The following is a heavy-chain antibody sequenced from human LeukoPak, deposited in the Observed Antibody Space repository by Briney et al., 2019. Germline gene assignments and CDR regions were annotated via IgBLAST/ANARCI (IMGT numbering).Heavy chain of an antibody. J-gene: IGHJ4*02. Sequence: SQTLSLTCTVSGGSISSGDYYWTWIRQYPGKGLEWIGYIHYSGNTYYNPSLKSRVTISVDTSKYQFSLKLSSVTAADTAVYYCASGNGYYYRYFDYWGQGTLVTVSS. CDR2: IHYSGNT. CDR3: ASGNGYYYRYFDY. D-gene: IGHD3-22*01. CDR1: GGSISSGDYY. V-gene: IGHV4-31*03.